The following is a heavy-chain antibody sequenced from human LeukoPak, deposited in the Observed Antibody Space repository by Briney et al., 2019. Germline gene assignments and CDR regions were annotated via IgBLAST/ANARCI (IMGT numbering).Heavy chain of an antibody. Sequence: SETLSLTCTVSGYSISSGYYWGWIRQPPGKGLEWIGSIYHSGSTYYNPSLKSRVTISVDTSKNQFSLKLSSVTAVDTAVYYCASSTPIYGSGSPYWGQGTLVAVSS. D-gene: IGHD3-10*01. J-gene: IGHJ4*02. CDR3: ASSTPIYGSGSPY. CDR2: IYHSGST. V-gene: IGHV4-38-2*02. CDR1: GYSISSGYY.